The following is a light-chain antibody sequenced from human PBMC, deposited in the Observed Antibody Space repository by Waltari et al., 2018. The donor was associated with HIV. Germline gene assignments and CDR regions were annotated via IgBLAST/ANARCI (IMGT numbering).Light chain of an antibody. CDR2: DTT. CDR3: LLSYSGARLVV. CDR1: TGAVTSGHY. J-gene: IGLJ2*01. Sequence: QAVVTQEPSLTVSPGGTVTLTCGSSTGAVTSGHYPYWFQQKPGQAPRTLIYDTTNKHSWTPARFSGSLLGGKAALTLSGAQPEDEADYYCLLSYSGARLVVFGGGTK. V-gene: IGLV7-46*01.